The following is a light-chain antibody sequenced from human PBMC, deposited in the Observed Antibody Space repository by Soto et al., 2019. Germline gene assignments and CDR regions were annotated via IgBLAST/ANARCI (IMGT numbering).Light chain of an antibody. CDR2: DVS. J-gene: IGLJ1*01. CDR3: SSYTSSVTPYYV. V-gene: IGLV2-14*03. CDR1: SSDVGGYNY. Sequence: QSALTQPASVSGSPGQSITISCTGTSSDVGGYNYVSWYQHHPGRAPKLMIYDVSNRPSGISNRFSGSKSGNTASLTISGLQAEDEADYSCSSYTSSVTPYYVFGRGTKVTVL.